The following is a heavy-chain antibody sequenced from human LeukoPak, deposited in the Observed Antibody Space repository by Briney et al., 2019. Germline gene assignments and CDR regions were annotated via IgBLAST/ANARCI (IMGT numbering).Heavy chain of an antibody. CDR1: GYSISRGYS. Sequence: PSETLSLTCGVSGYSISRGYSWGWIRHPPGKGLEWFGIIYHSESTHYNPSLKSRFTISPDTSKNQFSLKLTSVTASDTAVYYCARFDHVWETHGMDAFDLWGEGTMVTVSS. J-gene: IGHJ3*01. CDR2: IYHSEST. D-gene: IGHD3-16*01. V-gene: IGHV4-38-2*01. CDR3: ARFDHVWETHGMDAFDL.